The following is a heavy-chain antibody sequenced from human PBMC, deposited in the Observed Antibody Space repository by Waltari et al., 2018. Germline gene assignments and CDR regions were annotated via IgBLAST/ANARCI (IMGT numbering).Heavy chain of an antibody. CDR1: GDSISGNYW. Sequence: QVQLQESGQGLVKPSGPLSLTCAVYGDSISGNYWWSWVRQSPEKGLEWIGQVYHSGKTHYNPSLQSRVTISVDKPKNQFSLNLNSVTAADTAVYYCAGDRAIGLFFDYWGRGTLVTVSS. D-gene: IGHD2-2*01. CDR2: VYHSGKT. V-gene: IGHV4-4*02. J-gene: IGHJ4*02. CDR3: AGDRAIGLFFDY.